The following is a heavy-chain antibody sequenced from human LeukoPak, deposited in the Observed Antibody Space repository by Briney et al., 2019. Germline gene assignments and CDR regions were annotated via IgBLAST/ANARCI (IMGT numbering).Heavy chain of an antibody. CDR1: GGSFSGYY. Sequence: SETLSLTCAVYGGSFSGYYWSWIRQPPGKVLEWIGEINHSGSTNYNPSLKSRVTMSVDTSKNQFSLKLSSVTAADTAVYYCARGPGIAAAGSFDYWGQGTLVTVSS. J-gene: IGHJ4*02. V-gene: IGHV4-34*01. D-gene: IGHD6-13*01. CDR2: INHSGST. CDR3: ARGPGIAAAGSFDY.